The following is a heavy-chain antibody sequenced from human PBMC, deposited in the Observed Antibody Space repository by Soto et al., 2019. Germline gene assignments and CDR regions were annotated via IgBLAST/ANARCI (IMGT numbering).Heavy chain of an antibody. V-gene: IGHV4-59*01. J-gene: IGHJ6*02. Sequence: PSETLSLTCTVSGGSISRYYWSWIRQPPGKGLEWIGYIYYSGSTNYNPSLKSRVTISVDTSKNQFSLKLSSVTAADTAVYYCARWTTVVTPYYYYGMDVWGQGTTVTVSS. D-gene: IGHD4-17*01. CDR2: IYYSGST. CDR1: GGSISRYY. CDR3: ARWTTVVTPYYYYGMDV.